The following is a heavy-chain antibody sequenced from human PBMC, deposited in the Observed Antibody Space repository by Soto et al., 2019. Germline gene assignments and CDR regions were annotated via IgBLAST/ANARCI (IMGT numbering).Heavy chain of an antibody. V-gene: IGHV1-18*01. CDR3: ARGGYGDY. Sequence: QVHLVQSGAEVKRPGASVKVSCKGSGYTFTTYGITWVRQAPGQGLEWVGWISAHNGNTNYAQKLQGRVTVTRDTSTSTAYMELRSLRSDDTAVYSCARGGYGDYWGQGALVTVSS. D-gene: IGHD1-1*01. CDR2: ISAHNGNT. J-gene: IGHJ4*02. CDR1: GYTFTTYG.